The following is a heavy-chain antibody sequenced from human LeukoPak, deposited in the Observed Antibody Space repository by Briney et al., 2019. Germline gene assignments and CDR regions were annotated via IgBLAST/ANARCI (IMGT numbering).Heavy chain of an antibody. CDR3: AREDGTGCYYDSSGYCQH. D-gene: IGHD3-22*01. Sequence: PGGSLRLSCAASGFTFSSYWMHWVRQAPGKGLVWVSRINSDGSSTSYADSVKGRFTISRDNAKNTLYLQMNSLRAEDTAVYYCAREDGTGCYYDSSGYCQHWGQGTLVTVSS. V-gene: IGHV3-74*01. CDR2: INSDGSST. CDR1: GFTFSSYW. J-gene: IGHJ1*01.